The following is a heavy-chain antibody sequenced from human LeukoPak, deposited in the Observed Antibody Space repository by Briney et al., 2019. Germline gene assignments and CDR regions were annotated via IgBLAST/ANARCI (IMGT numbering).Heavy chain of an antibody. CDR1: GXTFSSYA. CDR3: ARAHYYGPGSYGWFDP. D-gene: IGHD3-10*01. CDR2: ISGSGGST. J-gene: IGHJ5*02. V-gene: IGHV3-23*01. Sequence: GGSLRLSCAASGXTFSSYAMSWVRQAPGKGLEWVSAISGSGGSTYYADSVKGRFTISRDNSKNTLYLQMKSLRAEDTAVYYCARAHYYGPGSYGWFDPWGQGTLVTVSS.